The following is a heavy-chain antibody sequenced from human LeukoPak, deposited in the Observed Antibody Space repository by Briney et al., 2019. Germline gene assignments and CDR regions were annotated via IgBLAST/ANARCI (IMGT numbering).Heavy chain of an antibody. D-gene: IGHD6-13*01. V-gene: IGHV3-33*01. CDR2: IWYDGSNK. Sequence: GGSLRLSSPASGVTSSKYAVHWVRQAPGKGLEWVAVIWYDGSNKYYADSVKGRFTISRDNSKNTLFLQMNSLRVEDTAVYYYARADHCWYTLDYWGQGTLVTVPS. CDR1: GVTSSKYA. J-gene: IGHJ4*02. CDR3: ARADHCWYTLDY.